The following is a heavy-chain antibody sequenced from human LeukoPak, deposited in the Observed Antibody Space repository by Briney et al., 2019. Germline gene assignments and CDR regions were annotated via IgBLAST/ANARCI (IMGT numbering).Heavy chain of an antibody. CDR2: ICPDGTVT. CDR3: ARGLIALGALSGPLDY. V-gene: IGHV3-74*01. Sequence: GGSLRLSCAASGFTFSTYCMHWVRQAPGKGPMWVSRICPDGTVTNYADSVKARFIISRDNARNTVYLQMNSLRVEDTAVYYCARGLIALGALSGPLDYWGQGTLVTVSS. CDR1: GFTFSTYC. J-gene: IGHJ4*02. D-gene: IGHD2/OR15-2a*01.